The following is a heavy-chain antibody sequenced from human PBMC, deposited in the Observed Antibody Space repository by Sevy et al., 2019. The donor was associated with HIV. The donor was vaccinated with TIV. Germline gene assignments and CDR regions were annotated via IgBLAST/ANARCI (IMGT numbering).Heavy chain of an antibody. D-gene: IGHD3-10*01. CDR2: MRRDGSAK. CDR1: GFTFSSYW. V-gene: IGHV3-7*01. J-gene: IGHJ4*02. Sequence: GGSLRLSCAASGFTFSSYWMTWVRQAPGKGLEWVATMRRDGSAKYYVDSVKGRFTISRDNAKNSLYLQMNSLRAEDTAVYYCARGIYGSGSRLGLGYWGQGTLVTVSS. CDR3: ARGIYGSGSRLGLGY.